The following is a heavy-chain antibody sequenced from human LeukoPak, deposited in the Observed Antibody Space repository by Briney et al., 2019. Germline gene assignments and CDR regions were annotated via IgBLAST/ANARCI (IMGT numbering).Heavy chain of an antibody. Sequence: GGSLRLSCAASGFTVSSNYMSWVRQAPGKGLEWVSVIYSGGSTYYADSVKGRFTISRHNSKNTLYLQMNSLRAEDTAVYYCARDFWSDEYHYYGMDVWGQGTTVTVSS. CDR3: ARDFWSDEYHYYGMDV. CDR1: GFTVSSNY. CDR2: IYSGGST. V-gene: IGHV3-53*04. J-gene: IGHJ6*02. D-gene: IGHD3-3*01.